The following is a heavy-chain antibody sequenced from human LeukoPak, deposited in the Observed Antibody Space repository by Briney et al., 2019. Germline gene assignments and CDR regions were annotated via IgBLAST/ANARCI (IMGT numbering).Heavy chain of an antibody. Sequence: SETLSLTCAVYGGSFSGYYWSWIRQPPGKGLEWIGEIYHSGSTNYNPSLKSRVTISVDTSKNQFSLKLSSVTAADTAVYYCAGTIAATHGGAFDIWGQGTMVTVSS. V-gene: IGHV4-34*01. CDR1: GGSFSGYY. D-gene: IGHD6-25*01. J-gene: IGHJ3*02. CDR3: AGTIAATHGGAFDI. CDR2: IYHSGST.